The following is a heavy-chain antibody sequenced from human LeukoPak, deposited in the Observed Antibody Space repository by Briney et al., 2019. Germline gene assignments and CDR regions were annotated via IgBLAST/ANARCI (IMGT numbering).Heavy chain of an antibody. CDR3: AKDHSYGSGSLPLPDY. Sequence: TGGSLRLSCAASGFTFSGYAMSWVRQAPGKGLEWVSCIYGSGDTTYYADSVKGRFTISRDNSKNTLYLQMNSLRAEDTAVYYCAKDHSYGSGSLPLPDYWGQGTLVTVSS. J-gene: IGHJ4*02. CDR1: GFTFSGYA. V-gene: IGHV3-23*01. D-gene: IGHD3-10*01. CDR2: IYGSGDTT.